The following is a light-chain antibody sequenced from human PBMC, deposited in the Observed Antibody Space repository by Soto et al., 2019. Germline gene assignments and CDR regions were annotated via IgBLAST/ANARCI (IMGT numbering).Light chain of an antibody. Sequence: QLVLTQPPSASASLGASATPPGTLGTGSGNYKGAWYQQRPGKGPRFVMRVGTGGIVGSKGDGIPDRFSVLGSGLNRYLTIKNIQEEDESDYHCGADHGSGSNFVYVFGTGTKLTVL. CDR1: TGSGNYK. CDR3: GADHGSGSNFVYV. CDR2: VGTGGIVG. J-gene: IGLJ1*01. V-gene: IGLV9-49*01.